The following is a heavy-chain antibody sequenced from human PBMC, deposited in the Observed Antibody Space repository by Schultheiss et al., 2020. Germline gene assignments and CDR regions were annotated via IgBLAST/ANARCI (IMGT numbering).Heavy chain of an antibody. J-gene: IGHJ4*02. CDR3: ARAPDSGSYYRFYFFDY. D-gene: IGHD1-26*01. CDR1: GGSISSGDYY. Sequence: SETLSLTCTVSGGSISSGDYYWSWIRQPPGKGLEWIGYIYYSGSTYYNPSLKSRVTISVDTSKNQFSLKLNSVTAADTAVYYCARAPDSGSYYRFYFFDYWGLGTLVNGYS. V-gene: IGHV4-61*08. CDR2: IYYSGST.